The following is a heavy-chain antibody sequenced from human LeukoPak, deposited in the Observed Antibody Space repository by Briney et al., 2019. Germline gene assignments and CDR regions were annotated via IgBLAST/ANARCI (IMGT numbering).Heavy chain of an antibody. J-gene: IGHJ2*01. CDR1: GFTFSSYS. CDR2: NSRSGGYI. Sequence: GGSLRLSCAASGFTFSSYSMNWVRQAPGKGLEWVSSNSRSGGYIYYADSVKGRFTISRDNAKNSLYLQMNSLRAEDTAVYYCARGGTAAAGTVYWYFDLWGRGTLVTVSS. D-gene: IGHD6-13*01. CDR3: ARGGTAAAGTVYWYFDL. V-gene: IGHV3-21*01.